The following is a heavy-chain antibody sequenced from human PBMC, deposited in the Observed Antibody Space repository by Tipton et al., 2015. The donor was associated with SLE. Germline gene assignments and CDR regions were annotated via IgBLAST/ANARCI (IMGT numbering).Heavy chain of an antibody. V-gene: IGHV3-74*01. D-gene: IGHD6-19*01. Sequence: SLRLSCAASGFTFSYYWMHWVRQAPGKGLVWVSRINTDGRTTTYADSVKGRFTISRDNAMNTLYLQMNSLRAEDAGVYYCIRDLAGREGYWGQGTLVTVSS. CDR2: INTDGRTT. CDR1: GFTFSYYW. J-gene: IGHJ4*02. CDR3: IRDLAGREGY.